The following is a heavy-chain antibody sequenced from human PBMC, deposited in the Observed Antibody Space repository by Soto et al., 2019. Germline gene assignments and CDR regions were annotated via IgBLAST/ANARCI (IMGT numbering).Heavy chain of an antibody. CDR2: ISSSSSTI. V-gene: IGHV3-48*02. CDR1: GFTFSSYS. J-gene: IGHJ4*02. Sequence: GGSLRLSCAASGFTFSSYSMNWVRQAPGKGLEWVSYISSSSSTIYYADSVKGRFTISRDNAKNSLYLQMNSLRDEDTAVYYCARDLLAAYSHSGMIDYWGQGSLVTVLL. D-gene: IGHD3-10*01. CDR3: ARDLLAAYSHSGMIDY.